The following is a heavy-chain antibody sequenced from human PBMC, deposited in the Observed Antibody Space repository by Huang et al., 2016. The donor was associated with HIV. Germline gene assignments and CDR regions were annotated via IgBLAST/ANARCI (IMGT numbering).Heavy chain of an antibody. V-gene: IGHV5-51*01. CDR1: GYGFSSYW. CDR2: IYPRDSET. J-gene: IGHJ4*02. CDR3: ARQVDGYRSHFDF. Sequence: EVLLVQSGAELKKPGESLKISCKASGYGFSSYWIGWVRQKPGKGLEWMGFIYPRDSETRYSPSFDGQVTISADKSTRTAYLQWESLKAPDTAIYFCARQVDGYRSHFDFWGQGTLVSVSS. D-gene: IGHD5-12*01.